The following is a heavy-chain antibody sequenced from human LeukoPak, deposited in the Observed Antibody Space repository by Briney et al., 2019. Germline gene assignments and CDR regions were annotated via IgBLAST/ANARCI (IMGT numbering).Heavy chain of an antibody. D-gene: IGHD3-3*01. J-gene: IGHJ4*02. CDR3: VRESRFPPVDSDFDY. V-gene: IGHV3-7*01. CDR1: GFSFSTYW. Sequence: GGSLRLSCAASGFSFSTYWMTWVRQAPGKGLEWVANIKQDGSEKNYGDSVKGRFTISRDNAKNSLYLQMNSLRAEDTALYYCVRESRFPPVDSDFDYWGQGTLVTVS. CDR2: IKQDGSEK.